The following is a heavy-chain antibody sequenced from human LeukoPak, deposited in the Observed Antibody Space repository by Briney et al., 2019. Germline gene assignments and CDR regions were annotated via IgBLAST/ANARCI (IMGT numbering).Heavy chain of an antibody. J-gene: IGHJ4*02. CDR2: ISGSGGST. CDR1: GFTFSSYG. V-gene: IGHV3-23*01. D-gene: IGHD3-16*01. CDR3: AKGGSSMAGPLGGY. Sequence: GGSPRLSCAASGFTFSSYGMSWVRQAPGKGLEWVSAISGSGGSTYYADSVKGRFTISRDNSKNTLYLQTNSLRAEDTAVYYCAKGGSSMAGPLGGYWGQGTLVTVSS.